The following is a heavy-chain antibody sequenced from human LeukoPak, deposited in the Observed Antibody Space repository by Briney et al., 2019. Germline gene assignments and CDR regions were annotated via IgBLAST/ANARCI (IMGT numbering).Heavy chain of an antibody. CDR3: ARVTSLAYYYDSSGYYSQ. Sequence: GGSLRLSCAASGFTFSSYAMSWVRQAPGKGLEWVANIKQDGSEKYYVDSVKGRFTISRDNAKNSLYLQMNSLRAEDTAVYYCARVTSLAYYYDSSGYYSQWGQGTLVTVSS. CDR2: IKQDGSEK. V-gene: IGHV3-7*01. D-gene: IGHD3-22*01. J-gene: IGHJ4*02. CDR1: GFTFSSYA.